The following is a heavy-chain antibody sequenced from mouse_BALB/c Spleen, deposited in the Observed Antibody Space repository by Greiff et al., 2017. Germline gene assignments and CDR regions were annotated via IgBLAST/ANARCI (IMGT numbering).Heavy chain of an antibody. CDR1: GFTFSSYA. CDR3: ARKGYNYYAMDY. J-gene: IGHJ4*01. D-gene: IGHD2-14*01. Sequence: EVQGVESGGGLVKPGGSLKLSCAASGFTFSSYAMSWVRQTPEKRLEWVATISSGGSYTYYPDSVKGRFTISRDNAKNTLYLQMSSLRSEDTAMYYCARKGYNYYAMDYWGQGTSVTVSS. CDR2: ISSGGSYT. V-gene: IGHV5-9-3*01.